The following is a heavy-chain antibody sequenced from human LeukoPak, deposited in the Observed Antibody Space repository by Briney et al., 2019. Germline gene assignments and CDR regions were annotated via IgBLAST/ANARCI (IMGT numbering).Heavy chain of an antibody. CDR3: AGRALLAQLGVDWFDP. CDR2: NHPSSTAT. J-gene: IGHJ5*02. V-gene: IGHV5-51*01. CDR1: GNGLYNYL. D-gene: IGHD2-8*01. Sequence: GESPKISCSVSGNGLYNYLNGWVRPISREGLQWVAINHPSSTATNYSPSFQGRVSTSADNAITTAYLQWNILRTSDTAICCCAGRALLAQLGVDWFDPWGQGTVVTVSA.